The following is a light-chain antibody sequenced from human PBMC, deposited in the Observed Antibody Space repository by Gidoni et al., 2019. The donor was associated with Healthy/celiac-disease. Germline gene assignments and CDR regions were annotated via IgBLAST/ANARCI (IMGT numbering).Light chain of an antibody. Sequence: DIVMTQSPDSLIVSLGERATINCKSSQSVLYSSNNKNYLAWYQQKPGQPPKLLIYWASTRESGVPDRFSGSGSGTDFTLTISSLQAEDVAVYYCQQYYSTPFFXGXTKVEIK. V-gene: IGKV4-1*01. CDR3: QQYYSTPF. CDR1: QSVLYSSNNKNY. CDR2: WAS. J-gene: IGKJ4*01.